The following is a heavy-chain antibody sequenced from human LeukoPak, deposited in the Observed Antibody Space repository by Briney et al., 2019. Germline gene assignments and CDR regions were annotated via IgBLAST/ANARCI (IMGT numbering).Heavy chain of an antibody. CDR2: IKQDGSEK. V-gene: IGHV3-7*01. Sequence: GGSLRLSCAASGFTFSSHWMSWVRQAPGKGLEWVANIKQDGSEKYHVDSVKGRFTISRDNAKNSLFLLMNSLRAEDTAVYHCARAKDTAMATYYYYGMDVWGQGTTVTVSS. CDR1: GFTFSSHW. CDR3: ARAKDTAMATYYYYGMDV. J-gene: IGHJ6*02. D-gene: IGHD5-18*01.